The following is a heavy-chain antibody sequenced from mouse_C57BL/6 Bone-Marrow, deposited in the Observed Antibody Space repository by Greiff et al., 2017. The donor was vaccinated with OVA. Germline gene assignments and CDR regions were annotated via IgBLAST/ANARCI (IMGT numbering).Heavy chain of an antibody. CDR3: ARVYYGSSYAY. V-gene: IGHV5-6*01. D-gene: IGHD1-1*01. CDR1: GFTFSSYG. J-gene: IGHJ2*01. CDR2: ISSGGSYT. Sequence: EVKVMESGGDLVKPGGSLKLSCAASGFTFSSYGMSWVRQTPDKRLEWVATISSGGSYTYYPDSVKGRFTISRDNAKNTLYLQMSSLKSEDTAMYYCARVYYGSSYAYWGQGTTLTVSS.